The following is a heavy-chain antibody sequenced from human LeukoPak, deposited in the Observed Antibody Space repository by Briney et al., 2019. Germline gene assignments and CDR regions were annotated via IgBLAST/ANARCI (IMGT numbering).Heavy chain of an antibody. CDR2: IYPGDSDT. CDR1: GYIFARYW. D-gene: IGHD2-15*01. V-gene: IGHV5-51*01. J-gene: IGHJ4*02. Sequence: GESLKISCKGSGYIFARYWIGWVRKMPGKGLEWMGIIYPGDSDTRYSPSFQGQVTISVDKSISTAYLHWSSLKASDTAMYYCARQDRQCSGGSCYSDYWGQGTLVTVSS. CDR3: ARQDRQCSGGSCYSDY.